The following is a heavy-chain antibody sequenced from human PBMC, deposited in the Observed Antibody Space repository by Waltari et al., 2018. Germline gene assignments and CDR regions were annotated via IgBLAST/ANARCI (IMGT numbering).Heavy chain of an antibody. Sequence: QVQLVESGGGVVQPGGSLRLSCAASGFTFSSYGMHWVRQAPGKGLEWVAFIRDDGSNKYYADSVKGRFTISRDNSKNTLYLQMNSLRAEDTAVYYCAKSGSGDEHIVVVTAIDYWGQGTLVTVSS. V-gene: IGHV3-30*02. J-gene: IGHJ4*02. CDR1: GFTFSSYG. D-gene: IGHD2-21*02. CDR2: IRDDGSNK. CDR3: AKSGSGDEHIVVVTAIDY.